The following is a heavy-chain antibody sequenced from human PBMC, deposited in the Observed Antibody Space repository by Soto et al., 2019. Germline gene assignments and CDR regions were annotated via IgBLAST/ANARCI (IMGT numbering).Heavy chain of an antibody. Sequence: PGESLKISCKGSGYSFTSYWIGWVRQMPGKGLEWMGIIYPGDSDTRYSPSFQGQVTISADKSISTAYLQWSSLKASDTAMYYCARPASGRCISTSCPYYYYGMDVWGQGTTVTVSS. D-gene: IGHD2-2*01. V-gene: IGHV5-51*01. CDR1: GYSFTSYW. CDR3: ARPASGRCISTSCPYYYYGMDV. CDR2: IYPGDSDT. J-gene: IGHJ6*02.